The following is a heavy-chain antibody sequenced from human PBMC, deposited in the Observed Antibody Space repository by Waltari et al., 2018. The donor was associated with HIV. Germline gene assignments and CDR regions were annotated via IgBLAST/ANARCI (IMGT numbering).Heavy chain of an antibody. CDR2: IYHSGST. Sequence: QVQLQESGPGLVKPSETLSLTCTVSGYSISSGYYWGWIRQPPGKGLEWIGSIYHSGSTYYNPSLKSRVTISVDTSKNQFSLKLSSVTAADTAVYYCARYRSGYYTGPFDPWGQGTLVTVSS. V-gene: IGHV4-38-2*02. J-gene: IGHJ5*02. CDR1: GYSISSGYY. D-gene: IGHD3-3*01. CDR3: ARYRSGYYTGPFDP.